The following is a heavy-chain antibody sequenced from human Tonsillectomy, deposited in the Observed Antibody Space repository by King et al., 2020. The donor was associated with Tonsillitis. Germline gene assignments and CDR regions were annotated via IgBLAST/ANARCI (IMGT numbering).Heavy chain of an antibody. J-gene: IGHJ5*02. Sequence: VQLVESGPGLVKSSETLSLTCTVSGGSISSHYWSWIRQPAGKGLEWIGRIYLSGNTNYNPSLKSRVTMSVDTSKNQFSLKLSSVTAADTAVYYCARDHPYYYDSSGYYQSNWFDTWGQGTLVTVSS. V-gene: IGHV4-4*07. CDR3: ARDHPYYYDSSGYYQSNWFDT. D-gene: IGHD3-22*01. CDR2: IYLSGNT. CDR1: GGSISSHY.